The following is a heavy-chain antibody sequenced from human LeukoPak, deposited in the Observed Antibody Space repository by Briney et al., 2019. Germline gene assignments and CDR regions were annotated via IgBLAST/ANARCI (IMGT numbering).Heavy chain of an antibody. D-gene: IGHD3-10*01. CDR2: INPNSGGT. CDR3: ARSMVRGVPVTNWFDP. V-gene: IGHV1-2*02. J-gene: IGHJ5*02. Sequence: GASVKVSCKASGYTFTSYAMHWVRQAPGQGLEWMGWINPNSGGTNYAQKFQGRVTMTRDTSISTAYMELSRLRSDDTAVYYCARSMVRGVPVTNWFDPWGQGTPVTVSS. CDR1: GYTFTSYA.